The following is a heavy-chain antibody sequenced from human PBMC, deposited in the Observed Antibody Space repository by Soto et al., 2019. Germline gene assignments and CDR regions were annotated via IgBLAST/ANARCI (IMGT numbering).Heavy chain of an antibody. CDR3: AREAGDCSRTSCYRRPFDT. CDR1: GFTFSGHW. CDR2: INTDAGSS. D-gene: IGHD2-2*01. Sequence: EVQLVESGGDLVQPGGSLRLSCAASGFTFSGHWMHWVRQVPGKGLEWVSRINTDAGSSAYADSVKGRFTISRDNARNTLYLQMNGLRGEDTAVYYCAREAGDCSRTSCYRRPFDTWGQGTTVTVSS. V-gene: IGHV3-74*03. J-gene: IGHJ3*02.